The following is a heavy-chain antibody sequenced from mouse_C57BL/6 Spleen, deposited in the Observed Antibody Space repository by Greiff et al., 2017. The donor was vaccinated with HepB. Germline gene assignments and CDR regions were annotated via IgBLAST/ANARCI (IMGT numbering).Heavy chain of an antibody. Sequence: VQLQQSGAELAKPGASVKLSCKASGYTFTSYWMHWVKQRPGQGLEWIGYINPSSGYTKYNQKFKDKATLTADKSSSTAYMQLSSLTYEESAVYVCARDSSGYGFAYWGQGTLVTVSA. CDR1: GYTFTSYW. CDR2: INPSSGYT. D-gene: IGHD3-2*02. J-gene: IGHJ3*01. CDR3: ARDSSGYGFAY. V-gene: IGHV1-7*01.